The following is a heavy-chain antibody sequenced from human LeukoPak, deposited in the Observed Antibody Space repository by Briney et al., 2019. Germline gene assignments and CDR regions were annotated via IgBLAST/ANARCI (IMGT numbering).Heavy chain of an antibody. V-gene: IGHV1-69*16. Sequence: SVKVSCKASGGTFSSYTISWVRQAPGQGLEWMGRIIPILGIANYAQKFQGRVTITTDESTSTAYMELSSLRSEDTAVYYCARGYCSGGSCYPESPWFDPWGQGTLVTVSS. CDR2: IIPILGIA. D-gene: IGHD2-15*01. CDR1: GGTFSSYT. J-gene: IGHJ5*02. CDR3: ARGYCSGGSCYPESPWFDP.